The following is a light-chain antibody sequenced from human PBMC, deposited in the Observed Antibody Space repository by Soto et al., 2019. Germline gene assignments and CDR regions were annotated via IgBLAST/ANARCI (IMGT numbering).Light chain of an antibody. CDR2: WAS. CDR3: QQYYDSPLT. J-gene: IGKJ4*01. CDR1: QSVLYSSNNKNY. Sequence: DIVLTQSPDSLAVSLGERATINCESSQSVLYSSNNKNYLTWYQQKPGQPPKLLISWASTRESGVPERFSGSGSGTDFTLTISSLQAEDVAVYYCQQYYDSPLTFGGGTKVEIK. V-gene: IGKV4-1*01.